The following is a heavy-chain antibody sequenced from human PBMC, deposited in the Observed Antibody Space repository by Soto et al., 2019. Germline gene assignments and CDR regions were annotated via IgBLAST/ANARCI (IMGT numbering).Heavy chain of an antibody. CDR2: INAGNGNT. V-gene: IGHV1-3*01. CDR1: GYTFTSYA. CDR3: VRVSSGSYDAFDI. D-gene: IGHD1-26*01. J-gene: IGHJ3*02. Sequence: ASVKVSCKASGYTFTSYAMHWVRQAPGQRLEWMGWINAGNGNTKYSQKFQGRVTITRDTSASTAYMELSSLRSEDTAVYYCVRVSSGSYDAFDIWGQGTMVTVSS.